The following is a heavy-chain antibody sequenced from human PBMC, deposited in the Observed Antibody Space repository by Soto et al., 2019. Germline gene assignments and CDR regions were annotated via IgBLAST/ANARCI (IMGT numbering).Heavy chain of an antibody. CDR1: GYTFTGYY. D-gene: IGHD3-16*01. Sequence: QVLLVQSGAEVKTPGASVKVSCKASGYTFTGYYMHWVRQAPGQGLARMGWINPNSGGTNYAQKFQDRVTMTRDTSISITYMELIRLSSDDTAVYYCARDASDTFRDSCHNDYWGQGTLVTGS. CDR3: ARDASDTFRDSCHNDY. J-gene: IGHJ4*02. V-gene: IGHV1-2*02. CDR2: INPNSGGT.